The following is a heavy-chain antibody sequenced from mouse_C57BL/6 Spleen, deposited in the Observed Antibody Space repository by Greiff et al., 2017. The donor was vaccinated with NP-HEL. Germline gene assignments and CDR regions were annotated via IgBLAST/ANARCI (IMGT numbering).Heavy chain of an antibody. J-gene: IGHJ3*01. V-gene: IGHV1-78*01. D-gene: IGHD1-1*01. CDR1: GYTFTDHT. Sequence: VKLQESDAELVKPGASVKISCKVSGYTFTDHTIHWMKQRPEQGLEWIGYIYPRDGSTKYNEKFKGKATLTADKSSSTAYMQLNSLTSEDSAVYFCARDPSSYYYGSSYFAYWGQGTLVTVSA. CDR2: IYPRDGST. CDR3: ARDPSSYYYGSSYFAY.